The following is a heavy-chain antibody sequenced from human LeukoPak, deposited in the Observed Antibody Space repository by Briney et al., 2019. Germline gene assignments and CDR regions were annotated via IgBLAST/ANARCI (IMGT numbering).Heavy chain of an antibody. CDR2: IYYSGST. V-gene: IGHV4-59*01. Sequence: PSETLSLICTVSGGSISSYYWSWIRQPPGKGLEWIGYIYYSGSTNYNPSLKSRVTISVDTSKNQFSLKLSSVTAADTAVYYCARDSSPDYGGNSGPYYGMDVWGQGTTVTVSS. CDR1: GGSISSYY. D-gene: IGHD4-23*01. J-gene: IGHJ6*02. CDR3: ARDSSPDYGGNSGPYYGMDV.